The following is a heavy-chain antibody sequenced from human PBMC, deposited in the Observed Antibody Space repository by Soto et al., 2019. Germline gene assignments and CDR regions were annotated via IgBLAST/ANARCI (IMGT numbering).Heavy chain of an antibody. D-gene: IGHD6-19*01. V-gene: IGHV4-4*02. CDR3: ATNAVAGTPIDY. J-gene: IGHJ4*02. CDR1: GDSISSSNW. Sequence: QVQLQESGPGLVKPSGTLSLTCAVSGDSISSSNWWTWVRQPPGKGLEWIGEIYHSGSTSYNPSLKRRFTISVDKSKNHFSLKLSSVTAADTAVYYCATNAVAGTPIDYWGQGTLVTVSS. CDR2: IYHSGST.